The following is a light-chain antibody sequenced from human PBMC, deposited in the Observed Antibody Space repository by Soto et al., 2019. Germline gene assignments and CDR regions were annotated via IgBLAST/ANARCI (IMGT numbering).Light chain of an antibody. Sequence: QSVLTQPHSVSAAPGQKVTISCSGSSSNVGSNYVSWYQQLPRTAPKLLIYENNKRPSGIPGRFSGSKSGTSATLGITGLQTGDEGDYYCGTWDSSLSAGVFGGGTKLTVL. CDR3: GTWDSSLSAGV. CDR1: SSNVGSNY. CDR2: ENN. V-gene: IGLV1-51*02. J-gene: IGLJ2*01.